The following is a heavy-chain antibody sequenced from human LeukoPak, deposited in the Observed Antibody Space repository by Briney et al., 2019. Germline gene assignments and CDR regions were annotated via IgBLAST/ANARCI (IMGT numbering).Heavy chain of an antibody. CDR1: YDSISSGAYY. D-gene: IGHD3-10*01. V-gene: IGHV4-61*02. J-gene: IGHJ4*02. CDR2: IYASGST. Sequence: SETLSLTCTVSYDSISSGAYYWTWIRQPAGRGLEWIGRIYASGSTNYNPSLKSRVTISIDTSKNQFSLKLSSVTAADTAVYYCARENYFYGVWGQGTLVTVSS. CDR3: ARENYFYGV.